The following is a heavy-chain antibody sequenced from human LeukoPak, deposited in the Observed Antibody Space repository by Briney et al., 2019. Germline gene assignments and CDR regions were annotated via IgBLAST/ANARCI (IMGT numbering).Heavy chain of an antibody. CDR1: GVSISSSNW. V-gene: IGHV4-4*02. J-gene: IGHJ4*02. CDR3: ARVNYYGSGSAFEY. CDR2: IYHSGST. D-gene: IGHD3-10*01. Sequence: PSETLSLTCAVSGVSISSSNWWSWVRQPPGKGLEWTGEIYHSGSTNYNPSLKSRVTISVDKSKNQFSLKLSSVTAADTAVYYCARVNYYGSGSAFEYWGQGTLVTVSS.